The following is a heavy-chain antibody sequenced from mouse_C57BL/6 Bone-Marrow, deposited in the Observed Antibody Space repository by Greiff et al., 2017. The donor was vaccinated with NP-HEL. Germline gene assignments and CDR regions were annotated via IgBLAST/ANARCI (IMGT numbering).Heavy chain of an antibody. CDR3: AILYYGSSYSYWYFDV. CDR1: GFTFSDYY. CDR2: INYDGSST. J-gene: IGHJ1*03. V-gene: IGHV5-16*01. D-gene: IGHD1-1*01. Sequence: EVKLQESEGGLVQPGSSMKLSCTASGFTFSDYYMAWVRQVPEKGLEWVANINYDGSSTYYLDSLKSRFIISRDNAKNILYLQMSSLKSEDTATYYCAILYYGSSYSYWYFDVWGTGTTVTVSS.